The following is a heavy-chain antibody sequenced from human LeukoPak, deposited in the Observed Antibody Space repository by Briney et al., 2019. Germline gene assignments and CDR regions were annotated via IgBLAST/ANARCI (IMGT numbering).Heavy chain of an antibody. Sequence: SETLSLTCTVSGGSISSYYWSWIRQPPGKGLEWIGYIYYSGSTNYNPSLKSRVTISVDTSKNQFSLKLSSVTAADTAVYYCARAREGGSSWEDYFDYWGQGTLVTVSS. CDR2: IYYSGST. D-gene: IGHD6-6*01. CDR1: GGSISSYY. CDR3: ARAREGGSSWEDYFDY. J-gene: IGHJ4*02. V-gene: IGHV4-59*01.